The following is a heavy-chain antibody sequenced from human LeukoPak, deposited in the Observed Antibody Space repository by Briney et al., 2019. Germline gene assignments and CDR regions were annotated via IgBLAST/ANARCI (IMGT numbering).Heavy chain of an antibody. D-gene: IGHD3-22*01. J-gene: IGHJ4*02. Sequence: SETLSLTCTVSGGSISSYYWSWIRQPPGKGLEWIGYIYYSGSTNYNPSLKSRVPISVDTSKNQFSLKLSSVTAADTAVYYCARGQYYYDSSGYSMNFDYWGQGTLVTVSS. CDR3: ARGQYYYDSSGYSMNFDY. CDR2: IYYSGST. V-gene: IGHV4-59*01. CDR1: GGSISSYY.